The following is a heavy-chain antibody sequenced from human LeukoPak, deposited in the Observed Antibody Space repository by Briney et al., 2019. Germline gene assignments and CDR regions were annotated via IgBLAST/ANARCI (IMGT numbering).Heavy chain of an antibody. CDR2: FYSGGST. J-gene: IGHJ4*02. CDR3: ARFSDWLFTYFDY. Sequence: GGSLRLSCAASGFTVSTKYMSWVRQAPGKGLEWVSLFYSGGSTYYADSVKGRFTISRDNSKSTLYLQMNNLRADDTAVYYCARFSDWLFTYFDYWGQGTLVTVYS. CDR1: GFTVSTKY. V-gene: IGHV3-66*01. D-gene: IGHD3-9*01.